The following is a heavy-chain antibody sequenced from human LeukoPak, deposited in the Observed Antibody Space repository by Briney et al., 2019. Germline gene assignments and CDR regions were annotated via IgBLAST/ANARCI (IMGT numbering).Heavy chain of an antibody. J-gene: IGHJ5*02. D-gene: IGHD2-2*01. CDR2: IYYSGST. CDR3: ARVSPIIVVVPAANIGFDP. CDR1: AGSISSYY. Sequence: SETLSLTCTVSAGSISSYYWSWIRQPPGKGLEWIGYIYYSGSTNYNPSLKSRVTISVDTSKNQFSLKLSSVTAADTAVYYCARVSPIIVVVPAANIGFDPWGQGTLVTVSS. V-gene: IGHV4-59*01.